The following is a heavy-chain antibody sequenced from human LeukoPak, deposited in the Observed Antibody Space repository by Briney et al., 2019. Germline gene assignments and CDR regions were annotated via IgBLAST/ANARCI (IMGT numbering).Heavy chain of an antibody. CDR2: ISSDGSST. D-gene: IGHD1-20*01. J-gene: IGHJ4*02. CDR3: ARDPPFIIGTTFFDY. CDR1: GFTFRSFW. V-gene: IGHV3-74*01. Sequence: GGSLRLSCAASGFTFRSFWMDWVRQAPGKGLVWVSRISSDGSSTSYADSVQGRFTISRDNAKDTLYLQMNSLRAEDTAVYYCARDPPFIIGTTFFDYWGQGTLVTVSS.